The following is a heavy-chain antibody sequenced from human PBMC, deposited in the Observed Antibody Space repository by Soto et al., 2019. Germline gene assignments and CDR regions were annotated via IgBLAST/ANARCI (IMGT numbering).Heavy chain of an antibody. CDR3: ASESGGWLDY. CDR1: GFTFSSYG. V-gene: IGHV3-33*01. Sequence: QVQLVESGGGVVQPGRSLRLSCAASGFTFSSYGMHWVRQAPGKGLEWVAVIWYDGSNKYYADSVKGRFTISRDNSKNPLDLQRTRLRAGDKSVFSCASESGGWLDYWGQGTLVTVSS. D-gene: IGHD1-26*01. CDR2: IWYDGSNK. J-gene: IGHJ4*02.